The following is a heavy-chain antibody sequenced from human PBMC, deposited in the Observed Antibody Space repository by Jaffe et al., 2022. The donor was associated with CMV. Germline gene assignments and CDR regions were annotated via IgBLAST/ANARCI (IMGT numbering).Heavy chain of an antibody. CDR1: GFTFTSSA. D-gene: IGHD5-18*01. Sequence: QMQLVQSGPEVKKPGTSVKVSCKASGFTFTSSAVQWVRQARGQRLEWIGWIVVGSGNTNYAQKFQERVTITRDMSTSTAYMELSSLRSEDTAVYYCAADDRSGYSYGYAYYYYGMDVWGQGTTVTVSS. CDR2: IVVGSGNT. CDR3: AADDRSGYSYGYAYYYYGMDV. J-gene: IGHJ6*02. V-gene: IGHV1-58*01.